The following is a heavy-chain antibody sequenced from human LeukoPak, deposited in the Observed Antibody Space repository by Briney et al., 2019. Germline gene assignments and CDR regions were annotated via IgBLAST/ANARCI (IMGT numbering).Heavy chain of an antibody. V-gene: IGHV1-69*13. CDR2: IIPIFGTA. J-gene: IGHJ5*02. CDR1: GGTFSSYA. CDR3: ARWGEDVVVVPAAPRDWFDP. Sequence: ASVKVSCKASGGTFSSYAISWVRQAPGQGREWMGGIIPIFGTANYAQKFQGRVTITADESTSTAYMELSSLRSEDTAVYYCARWGEDVVVVPAAPRDWFDPWGQGTLVTVSS. D-gene: IGHD2-2*01.